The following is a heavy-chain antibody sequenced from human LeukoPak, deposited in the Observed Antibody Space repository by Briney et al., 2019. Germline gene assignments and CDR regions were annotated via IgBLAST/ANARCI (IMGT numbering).Heavy chain of an antibody. D-gene: IGHD6-13*01. CDR2: IYGGGNT. J-gene: IGHJ4*02. Sequence: PGGSLRLSCVASGFTFSSYWMHWVRQDPRKGLEWVSVIYGGGNTYYADSVKGRFTISRDNSKNTLYLQMNSLRAEDTAVYYCAKSPQQPTLFDYWGQGTLVTVSS. V-gene: IGHV3-NL1*01. CDR1: GFTFSSYW. CDR3: AKSPQQPTLFDY.